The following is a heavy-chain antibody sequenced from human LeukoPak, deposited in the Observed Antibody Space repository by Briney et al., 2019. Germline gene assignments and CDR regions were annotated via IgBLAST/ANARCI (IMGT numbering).Heavy chain of an antibody. J-gene: IGHJ4*02. Sequence: SETLSLTCAVYGGSFSGYYWSWIRQPPGKGLEWIGEINHSGSTNYNPSLKSRVTISVDTSKNQFSLKLSSVTAADTAVYYCARSRGATIRSDFDYWGQGTLVTVSS. CDR1: GGSFSGYY. CDR2: INHSGST. V-gene: IGHV4-34*01. CDR3: ARSRGATIRSDFDY. D-gene: IGHD5-12*01.